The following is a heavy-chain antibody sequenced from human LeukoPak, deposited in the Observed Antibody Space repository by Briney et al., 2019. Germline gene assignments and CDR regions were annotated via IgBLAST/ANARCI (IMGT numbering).Heavy chain of an antibody. J-gene: IGHJ4*02. CDR1: GFTVSRNY. V-gene: IGHV3-30*02. CDR2: IRYDGSNK. Sequence: GGSLRLSCAASGFTVSRNYMSWVRQAPGKGLEWVAFIRYDGSNKYYADSVKGRFTISRDNSKNTLYLQMNSLRAEDTAVYYCAKPRELWSDYWGQGTLVTVSS. D-gene: IGHD5-18*01. CDR3: AKPRELWSDY.